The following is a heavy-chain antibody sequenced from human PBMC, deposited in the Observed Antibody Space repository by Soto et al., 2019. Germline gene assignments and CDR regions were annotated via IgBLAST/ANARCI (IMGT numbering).Heavy chain of an antibody. CDR3: ASSVLTTQYPYYYYGMDV. CDR2: IIPIFGTA. D-gene: IGHD1-1*01. V-gene: IGHV1-69*06. J-gene: IGHJ6*02. Sequence: SVEVSCKASGGTFSSYAISWVRQAPGQGLEWMGGIIPIFGTANYAQKFQGRVTITADKSTSTAYMELSSLRYEDTAVSYCASSVLTTQYPYYYYGMDVWGQGTTVTVSS. CDR1: GGTFSSYA.